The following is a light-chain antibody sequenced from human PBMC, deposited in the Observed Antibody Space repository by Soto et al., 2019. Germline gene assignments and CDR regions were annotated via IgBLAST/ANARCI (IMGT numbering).Light chain of an antibody. Sequence: QSVLTQPPSASGSPGQSVTISCTGTSSDVGGYKYVSWYQQHPGKAPKLMIYEVSKRPSGVPDRFSGSKSGSTASLTASGLQAEDEADYYCSSYAGSNNVVFGGGTKLTVL. CDR3: SSYAGSNNVV. J-gene: IGLJ2*01. CDR1: SSDVGGYKY. V-gene: IGLV2-8*01. CDR2: EVS.